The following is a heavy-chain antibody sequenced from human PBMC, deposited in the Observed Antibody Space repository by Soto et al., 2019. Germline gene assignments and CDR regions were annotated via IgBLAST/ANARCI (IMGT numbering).Heavy chain of an antibody. Sequence: QVQLQQSEPGLVKPSQTLSLTCAISGDSVSSSSVTWNWIRQSPSRGLEWLGRTYYRSKWYNDYAESVKSRIPINPDTSKNQFSLLLNSVTPEDTAVYYCVRLIGNSWLDFWGQGTLVTVSS. CDR2: TYYRSKWYN. D-gene: IGHD1-26*01. V-gene: IGHV6-1*01. CDR3: VRLIGNSWLDF. J-gene: IGHJ5*01. CDR1: GDSVSSSSVT.